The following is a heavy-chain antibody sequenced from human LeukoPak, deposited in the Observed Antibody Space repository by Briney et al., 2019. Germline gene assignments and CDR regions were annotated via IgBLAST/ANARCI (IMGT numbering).Heavy chain of an antibody. CDR1: GYSISSGYY. CDR3: ARGISRWNYVYFDY. J-gene: IGHJ4*02. V-gene: IGHV4-38-2*02. Sequence: AGTLSLTCTVSGYSISSGYYWGWIRQPPGKGLEWIGSIYHSGSTYYNPSLKSRVTISVDTSKNQFSLKLSSVTAADTAVYYCARGISRWNYVYFDYWGQGTLVTVSS. CDR2: IYHSGST. D-gene: IGHD1-7*01.